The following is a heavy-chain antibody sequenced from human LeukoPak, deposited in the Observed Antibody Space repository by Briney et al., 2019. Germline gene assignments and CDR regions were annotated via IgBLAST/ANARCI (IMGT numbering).Heavy chain of an antibody. D-gene: IGHD1-26*01. Sequence: SETLSLTCAVYGGSFSGYYWSWIRQPPGKGLEWIGEINHSGSTNYNPSLKSRVTISVDTSKNQFSLKLSSVTAADTAVYYCARGQTIVGATGDFWGQRTLHTVSS. CDR2: INHSGST. J-gene: IGHJ4*02. CDR1: GGSFSGYY. CDR3: ARGQTIVGATGDF. V-gene: IGHV4-34*01.